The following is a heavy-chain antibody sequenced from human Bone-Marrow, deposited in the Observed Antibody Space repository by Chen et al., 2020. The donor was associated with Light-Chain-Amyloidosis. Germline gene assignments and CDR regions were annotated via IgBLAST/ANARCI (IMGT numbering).Heavy chain of an antibody. V-gene: IGHV3-15*01. Sequence: EVQLVESGGGLVKPGGSLSMSCAASGFTFSNAWMRWVRQAPGKGLEWVGRIKSKTDGGTTDYAAPVKGRFTISRDDSKNTLYLQMNSLKTEDTAVYYCTTGIIPTSRYYYYMDVWGKGTTVTVSS. J-gene: IGHJ6*03. CDR1: GFTFSNAW. CDR3: TTGIIPTSRYYYYMDV. CDR2: IKSKTDGGTT.